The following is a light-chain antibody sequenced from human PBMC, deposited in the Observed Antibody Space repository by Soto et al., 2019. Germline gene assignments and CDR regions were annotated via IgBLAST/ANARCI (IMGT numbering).Light chain of an antibody. Sequence: DIQMTPSPSSLSASVGATVTITCRASQSISVHLNWYQQKPGKVPKLLIYAASNLQSGVPSSFSGSGSETDFALTISSLQHEDFATYYCQQSYITPYTFGQGTKLQIK. V-gene: IGKV1-39*01. CDR1: QSISVH. CDR3: QQSYITPYT. CDR2: AAS. J-gene: IGKJ2*01.